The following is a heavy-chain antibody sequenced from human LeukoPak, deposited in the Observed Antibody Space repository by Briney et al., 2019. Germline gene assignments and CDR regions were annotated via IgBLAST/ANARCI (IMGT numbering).Heavy chain of an antibody. CDR3: ARVRDYYDSRGYYFEYFDH. CDR1: GFTLSSYE. D-gene: IGHD3-22*01. CDR2: LYSGGST. V-gene: IGHV3-53*01. Sequence: GGSLRLSCAASGFTLSSYEMNWVRQAPGKGLEWVSVLYSGGSTNYADSVKGRFTISRDNSKNTLYLQMNSLRAEDTAVYYCARVRDYYDSRGYYFEYFDHWGQGTLVTVSS. J-gene: IGHJ1*01.